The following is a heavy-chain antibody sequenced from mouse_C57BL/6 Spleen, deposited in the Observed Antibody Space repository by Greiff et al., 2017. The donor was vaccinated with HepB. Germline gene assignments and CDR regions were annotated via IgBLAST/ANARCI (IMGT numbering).Heavy chain of an antibody. CDR1: GYTFTSYW. J-gene: IGHJ2*01. D-gene: IGHD2-2*01. V-gene: IGHV1-52*01. CDR2: IDPSDSET. Sequence: QVQLKQPGAELVRPGSSVKLSCKASGYTFTSYWMHWVKQRPIQGLEWIGNIDPSDSETHYNQKFKDKATLTVDKSSSTAYMQLSSLTSEDSAVYYCARGDGVSDFDYWGQGTTLTVSS. CDR3: ARGDGVSDFDY.